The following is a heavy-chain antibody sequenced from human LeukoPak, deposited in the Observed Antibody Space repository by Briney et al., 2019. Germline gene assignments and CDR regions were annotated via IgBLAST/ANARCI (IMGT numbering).Heavy chain of an antibody. J-gene: IGHJ6*02. CDR2: IYYSGST. CDR3: ARLVMEDYYYYGMDV. CDR1: GGSFSNYY. Sequence: SETLSLTCSVSGGSFSNYYWSWIRQPPGKGLEWIGYIYYSGSTNYNPSLKSRVTISVDTSKNQFSQKLSSVTAADTAVYYCARLVMEDYYYYGMDVWGQGTTVTVSS. V-gene: IGHV4-59*08. D-gene: IGHD3-22*01.